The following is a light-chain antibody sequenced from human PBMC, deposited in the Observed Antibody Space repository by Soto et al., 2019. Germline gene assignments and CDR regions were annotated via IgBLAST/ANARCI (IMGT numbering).Light chain of an antibody. CDR1: SSDVGNYNF. Sequence: QSALTQPASVSGSPGQSITLSCTGTSSDVGNYNFVSWYQQHPGKAPKLMIYEVTKRPSGVSDRFSGSKSGNTASLTISGLQAEDEADYHCCSYAGGYTWVFGGGTQLTVL. CDR3: CSYAGGYTWV. V-gene: IGLV2-23*02. J-gene: IGLJ2*01. CDR2: EVT.